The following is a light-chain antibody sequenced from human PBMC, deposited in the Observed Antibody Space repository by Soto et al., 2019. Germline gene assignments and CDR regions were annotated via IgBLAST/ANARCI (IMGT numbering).Light chain of an antibody. V-gene: IGKV3-15*01. Sequence: EIVMTQSPATLSVSPGERATLSCRASQTVASNLAWYPQKPGQAPRLLIHGASTRATGVPARFSGSGSGTEFTLTISSLQSEDFAVYYCQQYHNWPPQYTFGQGTKLRIK. J-gene: IGKJ2*01. CDR1: QTVASN. CDR3: QQYHNWPPQYT. CDR2: GAS.